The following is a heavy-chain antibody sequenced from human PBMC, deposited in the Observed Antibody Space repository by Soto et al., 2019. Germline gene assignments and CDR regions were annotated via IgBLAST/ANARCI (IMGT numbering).Heavy chain of an antibody. V-gene: IGHV5-10-1*01. CDR3: ARVGAITYSSYSMYF. Sequence: GESLRISCNGSGYSFSSYWFSWVRQLPRKGLERMWRVDTSDSYTNYSTSFQSHVTISADKSISTAYLQWMSLTAAAAATYYCARVGAITYSSYSMYFRGPGT. CDR2: VDTSDSYT. CDR1: GYSFSSYW. D-gene: IGHD1-26*01. J-gene: IGHJ3*01.